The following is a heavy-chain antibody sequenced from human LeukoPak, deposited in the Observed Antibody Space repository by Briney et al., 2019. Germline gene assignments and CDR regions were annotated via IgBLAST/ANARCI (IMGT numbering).Heavy chain of an antibody. Sequence: PGGSLRLSCAASGFIFSSFSMNWVPRGLGEGLEWVSYISSSSTSNIFYADSVKGRFTISRDNAKNSLHLQMTSLRPEDTAIYYCVRDPLGGHFDYWGQGTLVTVSS. CDR2: ISSSSTSNI. V-gene: IGHV3-21*01. CDR3: VRDPLGGHFDY. J-gene: IGHJ4*02. CDR1: GFIFSSFS.